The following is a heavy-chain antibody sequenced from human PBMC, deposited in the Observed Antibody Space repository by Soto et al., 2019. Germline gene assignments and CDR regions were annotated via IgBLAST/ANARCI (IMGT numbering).Heavy chain of an antibody. CDR1: GGSISSGDYY. D-gene: IGHD5-12*01. CDR2: IYYSWST. V-gene: IGHV4-30-4*01. J-gene: IGHJ6*02. CDR3: ARVLRTPRYYYFGMDG. Sequence: SETLSLTCTVSGGSISSGDYYWGWIRQPPGKGLEWIGYIYYSWSTYYNPSLKSRVTISVDTAKNQFSLKLSSVTAADTAVYYWARVLRTPRYYYFGMDGWGQGTTVTVSS.